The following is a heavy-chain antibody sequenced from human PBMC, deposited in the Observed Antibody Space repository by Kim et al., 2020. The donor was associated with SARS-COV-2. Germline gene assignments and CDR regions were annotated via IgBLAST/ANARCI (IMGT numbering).Heavy chain of an antibody. V-gene: IGHV3-30-3*01. CDR1: GFTFSSYA. CDR3: ARDGSGSYYNVGDY. Sequence: GGSLRLSCAASGFTFSSYAMHWVRQAPGKGLEWVAVISYDGSNKYYADSVKGRFTISRDNSKNTLYLQMNSLRAEDTAVYYCARDGSGSYYNVGDYWGQGTLATVSS. CDR2: ISYDGSNK. J-gene: IGHJ4*02. D-gene: IGHD3-10*01.